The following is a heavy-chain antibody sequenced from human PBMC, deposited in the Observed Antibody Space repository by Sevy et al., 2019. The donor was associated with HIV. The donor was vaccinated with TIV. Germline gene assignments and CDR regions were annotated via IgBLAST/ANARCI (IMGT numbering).Heavy chain of an antibody. CDR1: AFTFDDYT. J-gene: IGHJ6*02. V-gene: IGHV3-43*01. CDR2: ISWDGGST. CDR3: AKAMRPSSGYSRINYYYYYGMDV. D-gene: IGHD3-22*01. Sequence: GGSLRLSCAASAFTFDDYTRHWVRQAPGKGLEWVSLISWDGGSTYYADSVKGRFTISRDNSKNSLYLQMNSLRTEDTALYYCAKAMRPSSGYSRINYYYYYGMDVWGQGTTVTVSS.